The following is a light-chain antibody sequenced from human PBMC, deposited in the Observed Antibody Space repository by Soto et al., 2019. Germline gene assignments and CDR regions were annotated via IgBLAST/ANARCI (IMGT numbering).Light chain of an antibody. CDR3: CSYAGTYRLYV. J-gene: IGLJ1*01. V-gene: IGLV2-11*01. CDR1: SSDVGGYNY. Sequence: QSALTQPRSVSGSPGQSVTISCTGASSDVGGYNYVSWYQQHPGEAPKLMIYDVNKRPSGVPDRFSGSKSDNTASLTISGLQAEDESDYYCCSYAGTYRLYVFGTGTKLTVL. CDR2: DVN.